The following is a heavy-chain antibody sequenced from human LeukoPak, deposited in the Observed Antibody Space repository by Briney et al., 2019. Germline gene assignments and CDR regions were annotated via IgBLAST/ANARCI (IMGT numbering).Heavy chain of an antibody. V-gene: IGHV1-46*01. Sequence: ASVKVSCKASGYTFTSYYMHWVRQAPGQGLGWMGIINPSGGSTSYAQKFQGRVTMTRDTSTSTVYMELSSLRSEDTAVYYCARTPGLEGFLEWFPGPFAYWGQGTLVTVSS. CDR3: ARTPGLEGFLEWFPGPFAY. D-gene: IGHD3-3*01. J-gene: IGHJ4*02. CDR2: INPSGGST. CDR1: GYTFTSYY.